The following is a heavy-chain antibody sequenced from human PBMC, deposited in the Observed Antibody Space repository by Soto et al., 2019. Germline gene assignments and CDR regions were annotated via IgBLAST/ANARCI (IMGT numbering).Heavy chain of an antibody. Sequence: GGSLRLSCSASGFTFSTYAMHWVRQAPGKGREYLSVISSSGGTTYYADSAKGRFTISRDNSKNTLYLQMNSLRAEDTAVYYCARYYYYGSGSSGFDYWGQGTPVTVSS. D-gene: IGHD3-10*01. CDR3: ARYYYYGSGSSGFDY. V-gene: IGHV3-64*04. CDR2: ISSSGGTT. CDR1: GFTFSTYA. J-gene: IGHJ4*02.